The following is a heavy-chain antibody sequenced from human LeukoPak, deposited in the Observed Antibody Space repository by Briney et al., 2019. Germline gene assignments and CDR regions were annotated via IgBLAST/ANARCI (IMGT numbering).Heavy chain of an antibody. CDR3: ARVVIDYYDSSGYYYAVDY. J-gene: IGHJ4*02. CDR2: IYHSGST. Sequence: SGTLSLTCAVSGGSISNSNWWNWVRQPPGKGLEWIGEIYHSGSTNYNPSLRSRVTISVDRSKNQFALKLTSVTAADTAVYYCARVVIDYYDSSGYYYAVDYWGQGTLVTVSS. CDR1: GGSISNSNW. V-gene: IGHV4-4*02. D-gene: IGHD3-22*01.